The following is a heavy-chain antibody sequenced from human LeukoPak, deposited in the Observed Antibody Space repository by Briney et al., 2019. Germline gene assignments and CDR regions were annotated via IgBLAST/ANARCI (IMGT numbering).Heavy chain of an antibody. CDR2: INGDGRTT. CDR1: EFTFSNHW. Sequence: GGSLRLSCAASEFTFSNHWMHWVRRAPGKGLVWVSHINGDGRTTTYADSVKGRFTISRDNAKNTLYLQVNGLRVDDTAVYYCAGDGHYGMYVWGQGTTVTVCS. CDR3: AGDGHYGMYV. J-gene: IGHJ6*02. V-gene: IGHV3-74*01.